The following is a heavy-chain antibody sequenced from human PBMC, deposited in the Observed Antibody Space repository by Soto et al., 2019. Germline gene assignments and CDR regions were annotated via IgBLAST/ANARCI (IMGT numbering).Heavy chain of an antibody. Sequence: SVKVSCKASGFTFTSSAVQWVRQARGQRLEWIGWIVVGSGNTNYAQKFQERVTITRDMSTSTAYMELSSLRSEDTAVYYCAATIPRRTMGLHDYWGQGTLVTSPQ. CDR2: IVVGSGNT. CDR1: GFTFTSSA. CDR3: AATIPRRTMGLHDY. J-gene: IGHJ4*02. D-gene: IGHD3-3*01. V-gene: IGHV1-58*01.